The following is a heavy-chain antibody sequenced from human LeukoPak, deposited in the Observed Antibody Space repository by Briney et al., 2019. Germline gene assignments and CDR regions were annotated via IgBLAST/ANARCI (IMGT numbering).Heavy chain of an antibody. CDR3: ATDGYSSSSAGY. J-gene: IGHJ4*02. V-gene: IGHV1-24*01. CDR2: FDPEDGET. CDR1: GYTLTELS. D-gene: IGHD6-6*01. Sequence: ASEKVSCKVSGYTLTELSMHWVRQAPGKGLEWMGGFDPEDGETIYAQKFQGRVTMTEDTSTDTAYMELSSLRSEDTAVYYCATDGYSSSSAGYWGQGTLVTVSS.